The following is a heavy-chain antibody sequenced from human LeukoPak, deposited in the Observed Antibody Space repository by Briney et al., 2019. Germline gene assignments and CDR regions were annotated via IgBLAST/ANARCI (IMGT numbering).Heavy chain of an antibody. CDR2: INPNSGGT. CDR1: GYTFTGYY. D-gene: IGHD6-13*01. CDR3: ASGEGSSSWYGRGKYYFDY. V-gene: IGHV1-2*02. J-gene: IGHJ4*02. Sequence: ASVKVSCKASGYTFTGYYMHWVRQAPGQGLEWMGWINPNSGGTNYAQKFQGRVTMTRDTSISTAYMELSRLRSDDTAVYYCASGEGSSSWYGRGKYYFDYWGQGTLVTVSS.